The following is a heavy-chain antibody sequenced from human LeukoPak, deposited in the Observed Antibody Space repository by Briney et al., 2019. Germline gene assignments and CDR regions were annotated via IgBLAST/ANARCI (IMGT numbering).Heavy chain of an antibody. CDR3: ARDGVHSGTTDF. CDR1: GYTFWSYY. CDR2: ISANNGHT. V-gene: IGHV1-18*01. Sequence: ASVKVFCKTSGYTFWSYYIPWVRRAPGQGLEYMVWISANNGHTKYAPKFQGRVTMTTESNTRTAYLDVRSLRSDDTAVYYCARDGVHSGTTDFWGQGTLITVAS. D-gene: IGHD1-1*01. J-gene: IGHJ4*02.